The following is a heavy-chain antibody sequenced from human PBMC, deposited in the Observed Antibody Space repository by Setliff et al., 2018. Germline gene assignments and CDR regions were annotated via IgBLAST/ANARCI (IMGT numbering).Heavy chain of an antibody. V-gene: IGHV4-39*07. CDR3: AHKYGDYVRYFQH. CDR2: IYYSGSS. Sequence: SETLSLTCTVSGGSISSSSYYWGWIRQPPGKGLEWIGSIYYSGSSYHNPSLKSRVTISVDMSKNQFSLKLSSVSAADTATYYCAHKYGDYVRYFQHWGQGTLVTVSS. CDR1: GGSISSSSYY. D-gene: IGHD4-17*01. J-gene: IGHJ1*01.